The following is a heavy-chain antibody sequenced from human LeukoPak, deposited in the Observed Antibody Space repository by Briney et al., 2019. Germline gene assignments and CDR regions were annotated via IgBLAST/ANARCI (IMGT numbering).Heavy chain of an antibody. V-gene: IGHV3-7*01. CDR1: GFTFSSSW. J-gene: IGHJ4*02. CDR2: IKKDGSEK. D-gene: IGHD5-24*01. Sequence: GGSLRLSCSASGFTFSSSWMNWVRQAPGKGLEWVANIKKDGSEKNYVDSVEGRFTISRDNAKNSLYLQMNSLRAEDTAVYYCARDSGYSDYWGQGTLVTVSS. CDR3: ARDSGYSDY.